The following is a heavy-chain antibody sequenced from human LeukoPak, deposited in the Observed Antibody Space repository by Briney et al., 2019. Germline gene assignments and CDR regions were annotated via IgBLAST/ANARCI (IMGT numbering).Heavy chain of an antibody. J-gene: IGHJ4*02. V-gene: IGHV4-59*12. Sequence: SETLSLTCTVSGGSISSYYWSWIRQPPGKGLEWIGYIYYSGSTNYNPSLKSRVTISVDTSKNQFSLKLSSVTAADTAVYYCARVIWPGYLTAWGQGTLVTVSS. CDR2: IYYSGST. D-gene: IGHD3/OR15-3a*01. CDR1: GGSISSYY. CDR3: ARVIWPGYLTA.